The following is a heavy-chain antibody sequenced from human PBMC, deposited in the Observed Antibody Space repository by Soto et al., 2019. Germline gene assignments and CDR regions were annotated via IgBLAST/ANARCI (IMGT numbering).Heavy chain of an antibody. CDR2: INAGNGNT. CDR3: ARDSRYFDWFPGTLFDY. V-gene: IGHV1-3*01. CDR1: GYTFTSYT. D-gene: IGHD3-9*01. J-gene: IGHJ4*02. Sequence: ASVKVSCKASGYTFTSYTMHCVRQAPGQRLEWMGWINAGNGNTKYSQKFQGRVTISRDTSTSTVYMELSSLRSEDTAVYYCARDSRYFDWFPGTLFDYWGQGTLVTVSS.